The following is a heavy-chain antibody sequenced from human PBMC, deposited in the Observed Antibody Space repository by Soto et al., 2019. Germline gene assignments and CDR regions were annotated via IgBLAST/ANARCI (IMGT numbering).Heavy chain of an antibody. CDR3: ASEAYCSGGSCYLSGFVDY. CDR1: GGTFSSYA. D-gene: IGHD2-15*01. V-gene: IGHV1-69*13. CDR2: IIPIFGTA. Sequence: GASVKVSCKASGGTFSSYAISWVRQAPGQGLEWMGGIIPIFGTANYAQEFQGRVTITADESTSTAYMELSSLRSEDTAVYYCASEAYCSGGSCYLSGFVDYWGQGTLVTVSS. J-gene: IGHJ4*02.